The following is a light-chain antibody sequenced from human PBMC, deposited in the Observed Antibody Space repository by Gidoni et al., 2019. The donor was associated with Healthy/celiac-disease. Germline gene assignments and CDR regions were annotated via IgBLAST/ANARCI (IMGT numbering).Light chain of an antibody. CDR1: QCLLHSNGYNY. CDR3: MQALQTPWT. V-gene: IGKV2-28*01. J-gene: IGKJ1*01. Sequence: DIVMTQSPLSLPVTPGEPASLSCRSSQCLLHSNGYNYLDWYLQKPGQSPQLLIYLGANRASGVPDRFSGSVSGTDFTLKISRVEAEVVGVYYCMQALQTPWTFGQGTKVEIK. CDR2: LGA.